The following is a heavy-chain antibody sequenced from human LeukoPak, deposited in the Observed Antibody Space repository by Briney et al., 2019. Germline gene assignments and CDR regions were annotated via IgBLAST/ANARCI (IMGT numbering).Heavy chain of an antibody. D-gene: IGHD3-16*01. CDR2: IYHSGST. V-gene: IGHV4-30-2*01. CDR1: GGSISSGGYS. Sequence: TSQTLSLTCAVSGGSISSGGYSWSWIRQPPGKGLEWIGYIYHSGSTYYNPSLKSRVTIPVDRSKNQFSLKLSSVTAADTAVYYCATTAMRGGDNWFDPWGQGTLVTVSS. CDR3: ATTAMRGGDNWFDP. J-gene: IGHJ5*02.